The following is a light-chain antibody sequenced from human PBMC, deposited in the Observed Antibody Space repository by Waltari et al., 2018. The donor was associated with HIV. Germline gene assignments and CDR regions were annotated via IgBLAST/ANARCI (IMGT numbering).Light chain of an antibody. V-gene: IGKV1-9*01. CDR3: QQSDSYPLT. CDR2: GAS. CDR1: RAVTNF. Sequence: DLQLTQSPSFLSASVGDRVPITCRASRAVTNFLAWYQKKPGTAPKLLIYGASTLQTGVPSRFGGSGSGTQFTLTINSLQPDDFATYYCQQSDSYPLTFGQGTRLEMK. J-gene: IGKJ5*01.